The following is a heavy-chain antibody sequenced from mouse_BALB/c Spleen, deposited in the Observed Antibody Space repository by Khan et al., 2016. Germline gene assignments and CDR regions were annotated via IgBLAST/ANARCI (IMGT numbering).Heavy chain of an antibody. CDR3: ARSDYGDKGAMGY. Sequence: EVQLQESGPGLVKPSQSLSLTCTVTGYSITSDYAWNWIRQFPGNRLEWMGYISYSGSTSYNPSLKSRISLTRDTSKNQFFLQLNSVTSEDTATDYCARSDYGDKGAMGYWGQGTSVTVSS. D-gene: IGHD1-1*01. J-gene: IGHJ4*01. V-gene: IGHV3-2*02. CDR1: GYSITSDYA. CDR2: ISYSGST.